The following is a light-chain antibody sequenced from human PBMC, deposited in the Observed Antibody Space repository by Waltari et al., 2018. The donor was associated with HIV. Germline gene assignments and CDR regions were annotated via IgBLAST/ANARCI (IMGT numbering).Light chain of an antibody. CDR2: DVS. CDR1: SRDVGGYNY. CDR3: NSYTTSSTLHVV. V-gene: IGLV2-14*03. J-gene: IGLJ2*01. Sequence: QSALTQPASVSGSPGQSITISCTGTSRDVGGYNYVSWYQHHPGKAPKLMIYDVSNRPSGFSIRFSGSKSGNTASLTISGLQAEDEADYYCNSYTTSSTLHVVFGGGTKLTVL.